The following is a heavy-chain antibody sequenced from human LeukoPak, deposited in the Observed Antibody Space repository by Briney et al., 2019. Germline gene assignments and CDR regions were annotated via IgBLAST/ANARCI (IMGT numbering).Heavy chain of an antibody. Sequence: GGSLRLSCAASGFTFSSYAMSWVRQAPGKGVEWVSAISGSGGSTYYADSVKGRFTISRDNSKNTLYLQMNSLSAADTAVYYCAKDPHDSSWYTEVDYWGQGTLVTVSS. D-gene: IGHD6-13*01. CDR1: GFTFSSYA. CDR2: ISGSGGST. J-gene: IGHJ4*02. V-gene: IGHV3-23*01. CDR3: AKDPHDSSWYTEVDY.